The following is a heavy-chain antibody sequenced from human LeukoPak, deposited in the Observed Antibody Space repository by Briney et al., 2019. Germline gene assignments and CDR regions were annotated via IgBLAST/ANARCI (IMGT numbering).Heavy chain of an antibody. V-gene: IGHV3-23*01. J-gene: IGHJ4*01. Sequence: RPGGSLTLSCTASGFTFSSYDMSWVRQAPGKGLEWVSYISYSGGSTYYAVPVLGRFSISQDNSKNRLYLQMDSRRADHTGVYCCVIRPRGKYLDPYYYWG. D-gene: IGHD2/OR15-2a*01. CDR2: ISYSGGST. CDR3: VIRPRGKYLDPYYY. CDR1: GFTFSSYD.